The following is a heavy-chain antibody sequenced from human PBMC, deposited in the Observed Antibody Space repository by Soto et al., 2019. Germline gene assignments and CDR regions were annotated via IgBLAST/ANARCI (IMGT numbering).Heavy chain of an antibody. CDR2: IYYSGST. D-gene: IGHD2-2*01. V-gene: IGHV4-30-4*01. CDR3: ARVVPAAMHWFDP. CDR1: GGSISSGDYY. J-gene: IGHJ5*02. Sequence: QVQLQESGPGLVKPSQTLSLTCTVSGGSISSGDYYWSWIRQPPGKGLEWIGYIYYSGSTYYNPSLKSRVTISVDTSKNQFALKLSSVTAADTAVYYCARVVPAAMHWFDPWGQGTLVTVSS.